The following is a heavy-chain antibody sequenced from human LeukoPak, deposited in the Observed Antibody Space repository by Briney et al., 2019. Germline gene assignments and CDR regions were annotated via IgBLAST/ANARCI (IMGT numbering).Heavy chain of an antibody. D-gene: IGHD3-10*01. CDR2: IYYSGST. J-gene: IGHJ4*02. CDR3: ARLYYYGSGSYHYYYDY. V-gene: IGHV4-39*01. Sequence: SETLSLTCTVSGGSIRNSAYYWGWIRQTPGKGLEWIGSIYYSGSTYYNPSLKSRVTISVDTSKTQFSLKLNSVTAADTAVYYCARLYYYGSGSYHYYYDYWGQGTLVTVSS. CDR1: GGSIRNSAYY.